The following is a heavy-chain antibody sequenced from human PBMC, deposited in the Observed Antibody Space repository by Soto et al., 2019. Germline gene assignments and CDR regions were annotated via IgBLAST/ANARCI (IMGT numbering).Heavy chain of an antibody. Sequence: VSGPTLVNPTQTLTLTCTFSAFSLSTGGVGVGWIRQPPGKALEWLALIYWDDDKRYSPSLRSRLTITKDTSKNQVVLTMTNMDPVDTVTYYCIQSRCGGDCLQSYASYYYYGMDVWGQGTTVTVSS. CDR3: IQSRCGGDCLQSYASYYYYGMDV. V-gene: IGHV2-5*02. CDR2: IYWDDDK. J-gene: IGHJ6*02. D-gene: IGHD2-21*02. CDR1: AFSLSTGGVG.